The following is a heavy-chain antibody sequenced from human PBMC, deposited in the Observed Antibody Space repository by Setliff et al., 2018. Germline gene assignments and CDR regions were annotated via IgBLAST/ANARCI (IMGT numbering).Heavy chain of an antibody. CDR2: ISPIGST. J-gene: IGHJ4*02. Sequence: SETLSLTCGVFGGGGSFSAYYWSWIRQSPGKGLEWIGEISPIGSTIYNPSLRSRVTMSIDPPKKRFSLNLTSVTAADAAVYYCARTGTYRYFDYWGQGALVTVSS. D-gene: IGHD1-1*01. CDR1: GGGGSFSAYY. CDR3: ARTGTYRYFDY. V-gene: IGHV4-34*01.